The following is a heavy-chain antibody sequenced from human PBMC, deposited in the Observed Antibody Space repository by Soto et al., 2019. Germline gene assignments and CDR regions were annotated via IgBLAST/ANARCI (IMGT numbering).Heavy chain of an antibody. J-gene: IGHJ4*02. D-gene: IGHD3-3*01. Sequence: GGSLRLSCAASGFTFSSYWMSWVRQAPGKGLEWVANIKQDGREKNYVDSVKGRLTICRDNAKNSLYLQMNSLRAEDTVVYYCARGKSRDFWSGYYPTYYFDYWGQGTLVTVSS. CDR3: ARGKSRDFWSGYYPTYYFDY. V-gene: IGHV3-7*01. CDR1: GFTFSSYW. CDR2: IKQDGREK.